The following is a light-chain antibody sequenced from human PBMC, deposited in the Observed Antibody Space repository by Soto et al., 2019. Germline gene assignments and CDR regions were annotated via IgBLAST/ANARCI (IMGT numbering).Light chain of an antibody. V-gene: IGKV1D-12*01. CDR2: AAS. J-gene: IGKJ4*01. CDR1: QGIGRW. CDR3: QQANSFPPT. Sequence: DIQMTQSPSSVSAFVGDRVTITCRASQGIGRWLAWYQQKPGKAPMLLIYAASSLQSGVPSRFSGSGSGTDFTLTISSLQPEDFATYHCQQANSFPPTFGGGTKVEIQ.